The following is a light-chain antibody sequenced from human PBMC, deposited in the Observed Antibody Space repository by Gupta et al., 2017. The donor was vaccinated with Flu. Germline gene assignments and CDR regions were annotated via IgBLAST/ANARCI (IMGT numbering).Light chain of an antibody. J-gene: IGLJ2*01. CDR1: SLPKKY. Sequence: SGDSLPKKYASWQQQKPGQAPVLLIFKDTETPSGIPARFSGSTSGTTVTLTITGVQAEDEADYYCQSADSSGTVVFGGGTKLAVL. V-gene: IGLV3-25*03. CDR3: QSADSSGTVV. CDR2: KDT.